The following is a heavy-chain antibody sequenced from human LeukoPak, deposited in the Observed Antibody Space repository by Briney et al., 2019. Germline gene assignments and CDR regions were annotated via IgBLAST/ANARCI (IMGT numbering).Heavy chain of an antibody. CDR3: ARVVGATMGFDY. J-gene: IGHJ4*02. CDR2: IYTSGST. CDR1: GGSISSGGYY. V-gene: IGHV4-61*02. D-gene: IGHD1-26*01. Sequence: SETLSLTCTVSGGSISSGGYYWSWIRQPAGKGLEWIGRIYTSGSTNYNPSLKSRVTMSVDTSKNQFSLKLSSVTAADTAVYYCARVVGATMGFDYWGQGTLVTVSS.